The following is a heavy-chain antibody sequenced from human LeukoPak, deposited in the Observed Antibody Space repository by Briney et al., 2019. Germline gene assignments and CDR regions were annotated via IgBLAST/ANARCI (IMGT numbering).Heavy chain of an antibody. Sequence: KESGPTLVKPTQTLTLTCTFSGFSLNTNAVVVGWVRQPPGQALEWLTFIYGNDDKRYSPSLESRLTITKDTSKNQVVLTMTDMDYVDTATYYCVHWTSVTSVDNWGQGTLVTVSS. CDR2: IYGNDDK. V-gene: IGHV2-5*01. D-gene: IGHD4-17*01. CDR1: GFSLNTNAVV. CDR3: VHWTSVTSVDN. J-gene: IGHJ4*02.